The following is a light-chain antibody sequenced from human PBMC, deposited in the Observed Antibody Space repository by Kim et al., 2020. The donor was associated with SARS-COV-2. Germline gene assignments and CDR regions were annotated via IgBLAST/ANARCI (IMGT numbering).Light chain of an antibody. V-gene: IGLV1-51*01. CDR1: SSNIGNNY. CDR2: DNN. CDR3: GTWDSSLSAYV. J-gene: IGLJ1*01. Sequence: GQKVIISCSGRSSNIGNNYVSWYQQLPGTAPKLLIYDNNKRPSGIPDRFSGSKSGTSATLGITGLQTGDEADYYCGTWDSSLSAYVFGTGTKVTVL.